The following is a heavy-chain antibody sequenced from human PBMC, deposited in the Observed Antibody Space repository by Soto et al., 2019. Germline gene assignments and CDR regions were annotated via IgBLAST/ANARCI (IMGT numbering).Heavy chain of an antibody. J-gene: IGHJ5*02. CDR3: ARGHGLVRAVINTRWFDP. CDR2: IAPTDSST. Sequence: EVQLVQSGAEVKEPGESLRISCQGSGYSFTNYWINWVRQLPGKGLEWVGTIAPTDSSTNYSPSFQGHVTISIDKSIXTXYLHWSSLQASDTAMYYCARGHGLVRAVINTRWFDPWGQGTLVTVSS. CDR1: GYSFTNYW. V-gene: IGHV5-10-1*01. D-gene: IGHD3-10*01.